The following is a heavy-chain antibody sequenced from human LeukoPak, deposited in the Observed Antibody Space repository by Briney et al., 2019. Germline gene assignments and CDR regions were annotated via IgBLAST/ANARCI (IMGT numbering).Heavy chain of an antibody. V-gene: IGHV3-21*01. D-gene: IGHD3-10*01. Sequence: GGSLRLSCAASGFTFSSYSMNWVRQAPGKGLEWVSSISSSSSYIYYADSVKGRFTISRDNAKNSLYLQMNSLRAEDTAVYYCARAEWTVRGVISFDYWGQGTLVTVSS. J-gene: IGHJ4*02. CDR3: ARAEWTVRGVISFDY. CDR1: GFTFSSYS. CDR2: ISSSSSYI.